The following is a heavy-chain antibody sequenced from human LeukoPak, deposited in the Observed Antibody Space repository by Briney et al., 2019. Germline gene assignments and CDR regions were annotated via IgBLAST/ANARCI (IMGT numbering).Heavy chain of an antibody. V-gene: IGHV1-2*02. CDR1: GYTFTNFF. CDR2: LNPKNGDT. J-gene: IGHJ5*02. D-gene: IGHD6-19*01. CDR3: TRDEAVYNSVWKQTNWFDP. Sequence: GASVKVSCKASGYTFTNFFIHWVRQAPGQGLEWMGWLNPKNGDTKYAQSFQGRVTMTRDTSINTVYMELRGLTSDDTAVYYCTRDEAVYNSVWKQTNWFDPWGQGTLVTVSS.